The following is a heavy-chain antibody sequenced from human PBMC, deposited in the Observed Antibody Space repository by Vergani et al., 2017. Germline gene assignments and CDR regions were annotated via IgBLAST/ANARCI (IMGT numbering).Heavy chain of an antibody. CDR3: TRSECSGTTCYGHYFDL. Sequence: KSGEGLAQRGGSLRVSGSASGLGVTTYYMIWFRRPPGKGLEWVSVIKSDGRTSYAESVRGRFTISRDTSRNAVYLQMNILRVEDTGVYYCTRSECSGTTCYGHYFDLWGHGILVTVSS. D-gene: IGHD2-15*01. J-gene: IGHJ4*01. CDR1: GLGVTTYY. CDR2: IKSDGRT. V-gene: IGHV3-66*02.